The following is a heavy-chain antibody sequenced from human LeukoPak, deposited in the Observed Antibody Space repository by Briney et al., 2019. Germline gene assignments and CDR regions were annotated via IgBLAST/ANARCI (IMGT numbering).Heavy chain of an antibody. CDR1: GYTFIDYY. J-gene: IGHJ5*02. Sequence: GASLKVPCKASGYTFIDYYIHWVRHAPGQGLEWMGWINPINGGPYYAQKFQGRVTMTRDTSINTAYMELSGLTSDDTAVYYCARRLSTWSEGWFDPWGQGTLVTVSS. CDR3: ARRLSTWSEGWFDP. D-gene: IGHD6-13*01. CDR2: INPINGGP. V-gene: IGHV1-2*02.